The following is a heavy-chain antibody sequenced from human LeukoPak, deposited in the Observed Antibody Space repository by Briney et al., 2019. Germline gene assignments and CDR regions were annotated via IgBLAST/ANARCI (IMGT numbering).Heavy chain of an antibody. Sequence: SVKVSCKASGGTFSSYAISWVRQAPGQGLEWMGRIIPIFGTANYAQKFQGRVTITTDESTSTAYMELSSLRSVDTAVYYCARGFLELRNYYYYYMDVWGKGTTVTVSS. V-gene: IGHV1-69*05. D-gene: IGHD1-7*01. CDR2: IIPIFGTA. CDR3: ARGFLELRNYYYYYMDV. J-gene: IGHJ6*03. CDR1: GGTFSSYA.